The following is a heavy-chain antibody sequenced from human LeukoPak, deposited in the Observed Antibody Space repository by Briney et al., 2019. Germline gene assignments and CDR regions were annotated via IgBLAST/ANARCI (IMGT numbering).Heavy chain of an antibody. J-gene: IGHJ6*03. D-gene: IGHD5-18*01. V-gene: IGHV3-30*02. CDR2: IRYDGSNK. CDR1: GFTFSSYG. CDR3: AKDPSWIQLWPYYYYYYMDV. Sequence: GGSLRLSCAASGFTFSSYGMHWVRQAPGKGLEWVAFIRYDGSNKYYADSVKGRFTISRDNSKNTLYLQMNSLRAEDTAVYYCAKDPSWIQLWPYYYYYYMDVWGKGTTVTVSS.